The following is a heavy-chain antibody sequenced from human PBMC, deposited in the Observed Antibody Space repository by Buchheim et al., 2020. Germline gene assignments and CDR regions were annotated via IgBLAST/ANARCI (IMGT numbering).Heavy chain of an antibody. CDR3: ATDGHCSGTSCHGF. CDR1: GFSFSDAW. CDR2: IQSKADGGTV. V-gene: IGHV3-15*01. D-gene: IGHD2-2*01. J-gene: IGHJ4*02. Sequence: EVQLVESGGGLVKPGGSLRLSCAASGFSFSDAWMSWVGQAPGKGLEWVGRIQSKADGGTVEYAAPVKGRFTISTDDSKNTLYLQMSSLKTEDTAIYYCATDGHCSGTSCHGFWGQGTL.